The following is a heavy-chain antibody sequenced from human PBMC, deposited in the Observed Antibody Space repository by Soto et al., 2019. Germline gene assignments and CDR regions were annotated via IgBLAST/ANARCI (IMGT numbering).Heavy chain of an antibody. CDR3: ARGVAARLADWFDP. J-gene: IGHJ5*02. D-gene: IGHD6-6*01. Sequence: PSETLSLTCAVYGGSFSGYYWSWIRQPPGKGLEWIGEINHSGSTNYNPSLKSRVTISVDTSKNQFSLKLSSVTAADTAVYYCARGVAARLADWFDPWGQGTLVTVSS. CDR2: INHSGST. V-gene: IGHV4-34*01. CDR1: GGSFSGYY.